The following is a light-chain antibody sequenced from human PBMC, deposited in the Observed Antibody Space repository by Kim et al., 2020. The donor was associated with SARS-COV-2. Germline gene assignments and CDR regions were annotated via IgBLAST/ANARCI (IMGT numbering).Light chain of an antibody. Sequence: SVKLNCTLGGRHSPYASAWHQQRPGKGPRYLMQVNSDGSLSKGDGIPDRFSGSSSGAERYLTISSLQSEDEADYYCQTWGTGIVVFGGGTQLTVL. V-gene: IGLV4-69*01. CDR2: VNSDGSL. J-gene: IGLJ2*01. CDR3: QTWGTGIVV. CDR1: GRHSPYA.